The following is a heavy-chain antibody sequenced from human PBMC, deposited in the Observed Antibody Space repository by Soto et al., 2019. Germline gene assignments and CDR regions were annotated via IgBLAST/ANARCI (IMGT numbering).Heavy chain of an antibody. CDR3: ASSATTADYYYGMDV. CDR1: GGTFSSYT. CDR2: IIPILGIA. V-gene: IGHV1-69*02. D-gene: IGHD1-26*01. Sequence: SVKVSCKASGGTFSSYTISWVRQAPGQGLEWMGRIIPILGIANYAQKFQGRVTITADKSTSTAYMELSSLRSEDTAVYYCASSATTADYYYGMDVWGQGTTVTVSS. J-gene: IGHJ6*02.